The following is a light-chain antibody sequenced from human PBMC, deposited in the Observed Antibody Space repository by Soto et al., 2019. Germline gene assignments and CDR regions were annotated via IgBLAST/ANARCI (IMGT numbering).Light chain of an antibody. V-gene: IGKV3-20*01. CDR1: QSVSSSY. CDR3: QQYGSSPLT. J-gene: IGKJ4*01. CDR2: GAS. Sequence: EIVLTQSPGTLSLSPGERATLSCRASQSVSSSYLAWYQQKLGQAPRLLIHGASSRATGIPDRFSGSGSGTDFTLTISKLEPENFAVYYCQQYGSSPLTFGGGTKVEIK.